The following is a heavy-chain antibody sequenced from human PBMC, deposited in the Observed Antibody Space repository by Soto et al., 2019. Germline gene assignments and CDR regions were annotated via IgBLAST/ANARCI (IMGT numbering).Heavy chain of an antibody. V-gene: IGHV4-31*03. CDR3: ATGGSGYANYYYGMDV. J-gene: IGHJ6*02. CDR2: IYYSGNT. D-gene: IGHD5-12*01. CDR1: GGSISSGGYY. Sequence: SETLSLTCTVSGGSISSGGYYWSWIRQHPGKGLEWIGYIYYSGNTYYNPSLKSRVTISVDTSKNQFSLKLSSVTAADTAVYYCATGGSGYANYYYGMDVWGQGTTVTVSS.